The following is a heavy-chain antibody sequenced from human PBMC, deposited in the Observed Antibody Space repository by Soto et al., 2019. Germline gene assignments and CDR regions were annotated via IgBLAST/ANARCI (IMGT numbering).Heavy chain of an antibody. J-gene: IGHJ5*02. Sequence: SETLSLTCTVSGASISGFYWSWIRKSAGKGREWIGRIYATGTTDYNPSLKSRVMMSVDTSKKQFTLKLRSVTAADTAVYYCVRDGTKTLRDWFDPWGQGISVTVSS. V-gene: IGHV4-4*07. CDR3: VRDGTKTLRDWFDP. D-gene: IGHD1-1*01. CDR2: IYATGTT. CDR1: GASISGFY.